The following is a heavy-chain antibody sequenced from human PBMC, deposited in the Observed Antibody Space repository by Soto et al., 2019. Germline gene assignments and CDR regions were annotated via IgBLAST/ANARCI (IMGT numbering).Heavy chain of an antibody. CDR3: ARVTDILTGYIDY. Sequence: GGSLRLSCAASGFTFSSYSMNWVRQAPGKGLEWVSSISSSSSYIYYADSVKGRFTISRDNAKNSLYLQMNSLRAEDTAVYYCARVTDILTGYIDYWGQGTLVTVSS. D-gene: IGHD3-9*01. CDR2: ISSSSSYI. J-gene: IGHJ4*02. CDR1: GFTFSSYS. V-gene: IGHV3-21*01.